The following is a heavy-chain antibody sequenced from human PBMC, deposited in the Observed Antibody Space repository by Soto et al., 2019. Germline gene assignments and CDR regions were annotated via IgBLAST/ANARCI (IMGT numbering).Heavy chain of an antibody. CDR3: AKGTYYYDSSGYYPFYYFDY. V-gene: IGHV3-23*01. J-gene: IGHJ4*02. CDR2: ISGSGGST. CDR1: GFTFSSYA. Sequence: ESGGGLVQPGGSLRLSCAASGFTFSSYAMSWVRQAPGKGLEWVSAISGSGGSTYYADSVKGRFTISRDNSKNTLYLQMNSLRAEDTAVYYCAKGTYYYDSSGYYPFYYFDYWGQGTLVTVSS. D-gene: IGHD3-22*01.